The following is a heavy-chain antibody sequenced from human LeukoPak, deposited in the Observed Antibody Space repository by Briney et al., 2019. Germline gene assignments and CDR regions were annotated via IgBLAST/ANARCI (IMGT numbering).Heavy chain of an antibody. J-gene: IGHJ4*02. CDR2: IYWDDDK. V-gene: IGHV2-5*02. Sequence: SGPTLVNPTQTLTLTCTFSGFSLSTSGVAVGWIRQPPGKALEWLGLIYWDDDKRYSPSLKSALTIAKDTSKNQVVLTMTNMDPVDTATYYCAHRRDGYNSLDYWGQGTLVTVSS. D-gene: IGHD5-24*01. CDR1: GFSLSTSGVA. CDR3: AHRRDGYNSLDY.